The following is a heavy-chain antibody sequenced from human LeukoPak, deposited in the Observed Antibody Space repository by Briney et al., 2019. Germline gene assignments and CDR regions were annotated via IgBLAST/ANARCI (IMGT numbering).Heavy chain of an antibody. CDR3: ARSHNSPRWFDP. Sequence: SETLSLTCTVSGGSINSYYWSWFRQPPGTGLEWIGYIYYSGNTNYNPSLKSRVTISVDTSKNQFSLKLSSVTTADTAVYYCARSHNSPRWFDPWGQGTLVTVSS. D-gene: IGHD1-14*01. CDR2: IYYSGNT. V-gene: IGHV4-59*01. J-gene: IGHJ5*02. CDR1: GGSINSYY.